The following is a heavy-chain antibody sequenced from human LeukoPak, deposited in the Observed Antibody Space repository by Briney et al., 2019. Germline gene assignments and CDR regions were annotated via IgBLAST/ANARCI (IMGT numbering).Heavy chain of an antibody. J-gene: IGHJ3*02. V-gene: IGHV1-3*01. Sequence: VASVKVSCKASRYTFTSYAMHWVRQAPGQRLEWMGWINAGNGNTKYSQKFQGRVTITRDTSASTAYMELSSLRSEDTAVYYCARVLAWGLRGAFDIWGQGTMVTVSS. CDR1: RYTFTSYA. CDR2: INAGNGNT. CDR3: ARVLAWGLRGAFDI. D-gene: IGHD4-17*01.